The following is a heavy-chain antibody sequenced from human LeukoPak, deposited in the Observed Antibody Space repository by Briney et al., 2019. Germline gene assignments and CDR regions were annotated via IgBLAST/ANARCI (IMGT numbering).Heavy chain of an antibody. Sequence: SETLSLTCAVSGGSISSSNWWSWVRQPPGKGLEWIAEIYHSGSTNYNPSLKSRVTISVDKSKNQFSLRLISVTAADTAVYYCARESRGYNSGLFDYWGQGTLVTVSS. J-gene: IGHJ4*02. D-gene: IGHD5-24*01. CDR3: ARESRGYNSGLFDY. CDR2: IYHSGST. V-gene: IGHV4-4*02. CDR1: GGSISSSNW.